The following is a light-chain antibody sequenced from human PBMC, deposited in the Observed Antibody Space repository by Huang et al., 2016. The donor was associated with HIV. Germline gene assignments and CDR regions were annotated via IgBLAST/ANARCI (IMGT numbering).Light chain of an antibody. CDR3: QQSYSTLWT. V-gene: IGKV1-39*01. CDR2: AAS. CDR1: QSISSY. J-gene: IGKJ1*01. Sequence: DIQMTQSPSSLSAAVGDRVTITCRESQSISSYLNWYQQKPGKAPKLLIYAASSLQSGVPSRFSGRGSGTDFTLTISSLQPEDFATYYCQQSYSTLWTFGQGTKVEIK.